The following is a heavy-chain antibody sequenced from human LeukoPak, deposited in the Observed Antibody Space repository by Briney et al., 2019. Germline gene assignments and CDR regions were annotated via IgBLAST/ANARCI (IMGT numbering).Heavy chain of an antibody. D-gene: IGHD5-18*01. V-gene: IGHV5-51*01. CDR2: IYPGDSDT. CDR1: GYIFTSYW. Sequence: GASLEISCKGSGYIFTSYWIGWVRQLPGKGLEWMGIIYPGDSDTRYSPSFQGQVTISADKSISTAYLQWSSLKASDTAMYYCARPATAMIPYYFDYWGQGTLVTVSS. J-gene: IGHJ4*02. CDR3: ARPATAMIPYYFDY.